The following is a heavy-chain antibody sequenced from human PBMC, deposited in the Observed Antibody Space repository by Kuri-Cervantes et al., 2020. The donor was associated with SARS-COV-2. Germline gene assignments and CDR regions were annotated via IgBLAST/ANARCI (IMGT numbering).Heavy chain of an antibody. CDR3: ARIAGDPWVSNWFDP. V-gene: IGHV3-21*01. Sequence: GESLKISCAASGFTFSSYSMNWVRQAPGKGLEWVSSISSSSSYIYYADSVKGRFTISRDNAKNSLYLQMNSLRAEDTAVYYCARIAGDPWVSNWFDPWGQGTQVTVSS. J-gene: IGHJ5*02. D-gene: IGHD7-27*01. CDR2: ISSSSSYI. CDR1: GFTFSSYS.